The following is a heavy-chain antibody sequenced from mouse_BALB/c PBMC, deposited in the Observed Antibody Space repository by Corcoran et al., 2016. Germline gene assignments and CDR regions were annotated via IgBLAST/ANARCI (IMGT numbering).Heavy chain of an antibody. CDR1: GFNIKDTY. J-gene: IGHJ3*01. CDR2: IDPANGNT. Sequence: VQLQQSGAELVKPGASVKLSCTASGFNIKDTYMHWVKQRPEQGLEWIGRIDPANGNTKYDPKFQGKATITADTSSNTAYLQLSSLTSEDTAVYYCARRGYGSSSAWFAYWGQGTLVTVSA. V-gene: IGHV14-3*02. CDR3: ARRGYGSSSAWFAY. D-gene: IGHD1-1*01.